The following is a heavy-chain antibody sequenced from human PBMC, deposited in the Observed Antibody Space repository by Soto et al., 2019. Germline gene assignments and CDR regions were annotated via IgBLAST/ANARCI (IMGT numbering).Heavy chain of an antibody. J-gene: IGHJ5*02. V-gene: IGHV1-8*01. CDR1: GYTFASYD. CDR2: MNPNSGNT. CDR3: VRERAYGWYWFDP. D-gene: IGHD6-19*01. Sequence: QVQLVQSGAEVKKPGASVKVSCKASGYTFASYDINWVRQATGQGLEWMGWMNPNSGNTGYAQKVQGIVTMTRDTSISTAYMELSSLRSEDTAVYYCVRERAYGWYWFDPWGQGTLVTVSS.